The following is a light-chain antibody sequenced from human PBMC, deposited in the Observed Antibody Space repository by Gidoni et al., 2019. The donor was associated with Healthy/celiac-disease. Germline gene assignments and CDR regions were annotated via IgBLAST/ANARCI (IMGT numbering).Light chain of an antibody. J-gene: IGKJ3*01. CDR1: QSVSSSY. CDR2: DAS. Sequence: DIELTQSPGTLSLSPGERATLTCRASQSVSSSYLTCYQQKPGQAPSLLINDASSKAPGIPERLSGRGSGTDLTLTISRLEPQDFAVYYCQHYGSSHLSTFXHXTKVDFK. CDR3: QHYGSSHLST. V-gene: IGKV3-20*01.